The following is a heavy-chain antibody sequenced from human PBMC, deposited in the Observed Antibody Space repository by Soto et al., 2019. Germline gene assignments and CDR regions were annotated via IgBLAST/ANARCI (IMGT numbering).Heavy chain of an antibody. CDR2: IAGSGDST. CDR1: GFSFTIYA. Sequence: GGSLRLSCAASGFSFTIYAMSWVRQAPGKGLEWVSYIAGSGDSTYYADSVKGRFTISRDNSKSTLYLQMHSLRAEDTAIYYCARDQVPTIISAFDYWGQGTLVTVSS. D-gene: IGHD2-2*01. CDR3: ARDQVPTIISAFDY. V-gene: IGHV3-23*01. J-gene: IGHJ4*02.